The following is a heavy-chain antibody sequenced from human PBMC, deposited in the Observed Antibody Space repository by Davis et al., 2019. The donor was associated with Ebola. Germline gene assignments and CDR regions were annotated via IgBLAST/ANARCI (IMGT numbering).Heavy chain of an antibody. CDR3: ARGQGSYDFWSGYSYYYYMDV. CDR1: GFSFSSYW. D-gene: IGHD3-3*01. V-gene: IGHV3-7*01. Sequence: GGSLRLSCAVSGFSFSSYWMTWVRQAPGKGLEWVANIKQDGSEKYYVDSVKGRFTISRDNARNSLYLQMNSLRVDDTAVYYCARGQGSYDFWSGYSYYYYMDVWGKGTTVTVSS. CDR2: IKQDGSEK. J-gene: IGHJ6*03.